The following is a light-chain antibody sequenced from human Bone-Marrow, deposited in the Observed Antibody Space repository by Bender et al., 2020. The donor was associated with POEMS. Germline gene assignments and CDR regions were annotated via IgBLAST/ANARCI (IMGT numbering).Light chain of an antibody. Sequence: QSALTQPASVSGSPGQSITISCTGYGGSFMTFYWYQQYPRQAPKATIYEDTERPSGISSRFSGCKSGYTASLTISGIQAEDGADYYCSSYSSRNPHVVFGGGTHLPVL. J-gene: IGLJ7*01. CDR2: EDT. V-gene: IGLV2-14*02. CDR1: GGSFMT. CDR3: SSYSSRNPHVV.